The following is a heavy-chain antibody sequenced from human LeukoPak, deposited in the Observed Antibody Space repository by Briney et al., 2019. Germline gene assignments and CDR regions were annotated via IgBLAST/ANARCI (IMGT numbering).Heavy chain of an antibody. V-gene: IGHV3-30*03. CDR3: ARIVSKIYYYYYYGMDV. CDR2: ISYDGSNK. Sequence: PGRSLRLSCAASGFTFSSYGMHWVRQASGKGLEWVAVISYDGSNKYYADSVKGRFTISRDNSKNTLYLQMNSLRAEDTAVYYCARIVSKIYYYYYYGMDVWGKGTTVTVSS. D-gene: IGHD3-22*01. CDR1: GFTFSSYG. J-gene: IGHJ6*04.